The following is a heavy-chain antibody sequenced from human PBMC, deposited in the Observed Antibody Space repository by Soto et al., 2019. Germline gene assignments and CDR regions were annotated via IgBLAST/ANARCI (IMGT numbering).Heavy chain of an antibody. CDR2: IIPIFGTA. Sequence: QVQLVQSGAEVKKPGSSVKVSCKASGGTFSSYAISWVRQAPGQGLEWMGGIIPIFGTANYAQKFQGRVTITADESTSTAYMELSSLRSEDTAVYYCARCPSYYDFWSGYPYFDYWGQGTLVTVSS. CDR1: GGTFSSYA. J-gene: IGHJ4*02. CDR3: ARCPSYYDFWSGYPYFDY. D-gene: IGHD3-3*01. V-gene: IGHV1-69*01.